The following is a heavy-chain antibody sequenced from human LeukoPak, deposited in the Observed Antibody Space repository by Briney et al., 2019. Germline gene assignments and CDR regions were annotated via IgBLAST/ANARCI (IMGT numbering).Heavy chain of an antibody. CDR1: GFTLSSYA. V-gene: IGHV3-13*01. Sequence: GGSLRLSCAASGFTLSSYAMHWVRQPAGKGLEWVSAIGTAGDTFYPGSVKGRFTISRENAKKSLFLQMNSLRAEDTAVYYCARGRVVATITRTPYFDYWGQGTLVTVSS. D-gene: IGHD5-12*01. J-gene: IGHJ4*02. CDR3: ARGRVVATITRTPYFDY. CDR2: IGTAGDT.